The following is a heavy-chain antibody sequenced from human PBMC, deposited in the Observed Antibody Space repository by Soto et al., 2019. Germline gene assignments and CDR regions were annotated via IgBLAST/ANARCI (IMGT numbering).Heavy chain of an antibody. CDR1: CGSISSSY. CDR3: ARQQELNWFDP. V-gene: IGHV4-59*01. D-gene: IGHD6-13*01. J-gene: IGHJ5*02. CDR2: MYYSGAS. Sequence: SETLSLTCTVSCGSISSSYWSWIRQPPGKGLEWIGYMYYSGASNYNPSLRSRVTISVDTSKNHFSLKLTSVTAADTAVYYCARQQELNWFDPWGQGTLVTVSS.